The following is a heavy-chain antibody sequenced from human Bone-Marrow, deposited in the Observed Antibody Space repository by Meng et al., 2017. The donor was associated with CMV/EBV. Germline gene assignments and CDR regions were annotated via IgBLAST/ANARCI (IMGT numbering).Heavy chain of an antibody. D-gene: IGHD1-26*01. V-gene: IGHV1-2*02. CDR3: ARGKLCGRGAFDI. CDR2: INPNSGGT. J-gene: IGHJ3*02. Sequence: SVKVSCKASGYTFTVYYMHWVRQAPGQELEWMGWINPNSGGTNYALKFQGRVTMTRDTSISTAYMELSRLRSDDTAVYYCARGKLCGRGAFDIWGQGTTVTVSS. CDR1: GYTFTVYY.